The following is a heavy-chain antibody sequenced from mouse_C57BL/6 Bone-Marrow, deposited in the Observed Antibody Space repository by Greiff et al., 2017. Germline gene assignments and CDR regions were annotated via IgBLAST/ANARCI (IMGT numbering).Heavy chain of an antibody. D-gene: IGHD1-1*01. CDR1: GSNINDSY. CDR2: IDPEDGDT. V-gene: IGHV14-1*01. CDR3: TTSFTTVGDMDD. J-gene: IGHJ4*01. Sequence: VQLQQSGAELVRPGASVKLSCTASGSNINDSYMHWVKQRPEQGLAWIGRIDPEDGDTEYAPKFQGKATMTADTSSNTAYLQLSSLTSEDTAGYYCTTSFTTVGDMDDWGQGTSVTVSS.